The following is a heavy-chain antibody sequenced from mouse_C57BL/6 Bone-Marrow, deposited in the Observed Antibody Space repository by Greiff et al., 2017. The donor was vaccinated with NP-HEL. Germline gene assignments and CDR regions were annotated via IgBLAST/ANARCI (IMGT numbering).Heavy chain of an antibody. CDR3: TRRPPDYDGAMDY. V-gene: IGHV6-6*01. D-gene: IGHD2-4*01. CDR1: GFTFSDAW. Sequence: EVKVEESGGGLVQPGGSMKLSCAASGFTFSDAWMDWVRQSPEKGLEWVAEIRNKANNHATYYAESVKGRFTISRDDSKSSVYLQMNSLRAEDTGIYYCTRRPPDYDGAMDYWGQGTSVTVSS. CDR2: IRNKANNHAT. J-gene: IGHJ4*01.